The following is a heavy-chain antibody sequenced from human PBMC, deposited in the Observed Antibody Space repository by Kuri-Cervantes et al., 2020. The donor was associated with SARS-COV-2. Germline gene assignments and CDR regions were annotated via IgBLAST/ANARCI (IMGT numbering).Heavy chain of an antibody. CDR2: VRRDGSNY. J-gene: IGHJ3*02. V-gene: IGHV3-30*02. CDR1: EFIFSRYS. CDR3: ASKHSSGWYLAEI. D-gene: IGHD6-19*01. Sequence: GESLKISCAASEFIFSRYSMNWVRQAPGKGLEWVGFVRRDGSNYYYADSVRGRFTISRDNSKNTLCLQMNSLRAEDTAVYYCASKHSSGWYLAEIWGQGTMVTVSS.